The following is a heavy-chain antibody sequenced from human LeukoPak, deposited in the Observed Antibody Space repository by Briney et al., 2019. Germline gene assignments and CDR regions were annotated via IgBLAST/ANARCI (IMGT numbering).Heavy chain of an antibody. D-gene: IGHD3-9*01. Sequence: GGSLRLSCAASGFTFNDYTMNWVRQAPGKGLEWVSCISRSSSCICYADSVKGRFTISRDNAKNSLYLQMNSLRAEDTAVYYCARVLYYDILTGYFSRAFDPWGQGTLVTVSS. J-gene: IGHJ5*02. CDR3: ARVLYYDILTGYFSRAFDP. CDR2: ISRSSSCI. V-gene: IGHV3-21*01. CDR1: GFTFNDYT.